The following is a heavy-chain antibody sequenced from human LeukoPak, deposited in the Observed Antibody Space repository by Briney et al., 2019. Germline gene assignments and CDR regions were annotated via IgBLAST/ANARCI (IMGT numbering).Heavy chain of an antibody. V-gene: IGHV3-20*01. CDR2: INWNGGST. D-gene: IGHD3-22*01. CDR1: GFTFDDYG. CDR3: ARVNDYYDSSGYRSYYFDY. Sequence: GGSLRLSCAASGFTFDDYGMSWVRQAPGKGLEWVSGINWNGGSTGYADSVKGRFTISRDNAKNSLYLQMNSLRAEDPALYHCARVNDYYDSSGYRSYYFDYWGQGTLVTVSS. J-gene: IGHJ4*02.